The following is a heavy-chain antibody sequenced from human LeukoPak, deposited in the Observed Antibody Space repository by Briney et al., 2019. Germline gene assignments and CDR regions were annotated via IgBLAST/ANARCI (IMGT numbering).Heavy chain of an antibody. D-gene: IGHD6-13*01. Sequence: GGSLRLSCAASGFTFSSNAMSWVRKAPGKGLEWASAISGSGGSTYYADSVKGRFTISRDNSKNTLYLQMNSLRAEDTAVYYCAKDCVSSWYKNWFDPWGQGTLVTVSS. CDR2: ISGSGGST. J-gene: IGHJ5*02. CDR3: AKDCVSSWYKNWFDP. CDR1: GFTFSSNA. V-gene: IGHV3-23*01.